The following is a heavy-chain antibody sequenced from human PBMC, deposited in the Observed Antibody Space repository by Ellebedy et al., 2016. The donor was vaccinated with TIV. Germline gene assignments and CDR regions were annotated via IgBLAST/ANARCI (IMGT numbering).Heavy chain of an antibody. D-gene: IGHD1-1*01. Sequence: GESLKISCAASGFTFSTYWMNWVRQAPGKGLEWVANIKQDGSEKNYVDSVKGRFAISRDNAKNSLYLQMNSLRAEDTAVYYCARYGNLGYWGQGTLVTVSS. V-gene: IGHV3-7*03. CDR2: IKQDGSEK. CDR1: GFTFSTYW. J-gene: IGHJ4*02. CDR3: ARYGNLGY.